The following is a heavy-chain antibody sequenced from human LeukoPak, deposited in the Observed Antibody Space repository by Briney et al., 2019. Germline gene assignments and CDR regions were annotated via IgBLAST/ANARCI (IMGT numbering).Heavy chain of an antibody. CDR3: ARASITYDYVWGSYRRRIYYFDY. V-gene: IGHV4-34*01. D-gene: IGHD3-16*02. CDR2: INHSGRP. CDR1: GGSFSGYY. J-gene: IGHJ4*02. Sequence: PSETLSLTCAVYGGSFSGYYWSWIRQPPGKGLEWIGEINHSGRPNNNPSLKSRVTIPVDTSKNQFSLKLSSVTAADTAVYYCARASITYDYVWGSYRRRIYYFDYWGQGTLVTVSS.